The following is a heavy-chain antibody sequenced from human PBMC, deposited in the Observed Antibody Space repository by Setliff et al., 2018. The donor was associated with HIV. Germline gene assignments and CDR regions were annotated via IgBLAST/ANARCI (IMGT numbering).Heavy chain of an antibody. V-gene: IGHV3-48*03. J-gene: IGHJ2*01. CDR1: GFTFSNYA. D-gene: IGHD5-12*01. CDR2: ISRSGSTI. CDR3: ARVPVMATITYWYFDL. Sequence: GGSLRLSCAASGFTFSNYAMSWVRQAPGKGLEWVSGISRSGSTIHYADSVKGRFTISRDNAKNSLYLQMNSLRAEDTTIYYCARVPVMATITYWYFDLWGRGTLVTVSS.